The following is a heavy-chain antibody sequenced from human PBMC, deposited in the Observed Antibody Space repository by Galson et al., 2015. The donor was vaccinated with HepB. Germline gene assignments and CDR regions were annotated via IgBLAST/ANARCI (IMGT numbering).Heavy chain of an antibody. CDR1: GFTFSSYA. CDR2: ISYDGSNK. CDR3: ARGRTYYYDSSGYSTLRETDAFDI. J-gene: IGHJ3*02. V-gene: IGHV3-30*04. D-gene: IGHD3-22*01. Sequence: SLRLSCAASGFTFSSYAMHWVRQAPGKGLEWVAVISYDGSNKYYADSVKGRFTISRDNSKNTLYLQMNSLRAEDTAVYYCARGRTYYYDSSGYSTLRETDAFDIWGQGTMVAVSS.